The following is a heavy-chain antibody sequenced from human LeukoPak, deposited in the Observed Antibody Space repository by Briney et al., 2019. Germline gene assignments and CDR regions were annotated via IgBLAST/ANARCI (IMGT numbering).Heavy chain of an antibody. CDR3: ARDRGSPRGFDY. Sequence: ASVKVSCKASGYTFTSNYMHWVRQAPGQGLEWMGIINPSGGSTSYAQKFQGRVTMTGDMSTSTVYMELSSLTSEDTAVYYCARDRGSPRGFDYWGQGTLVTVSS. CDR2: INPSGGST. CDR1: GYTFTSNY. V-gene: IGHV1-46*01. D-gene: IGHD3-10*01. J-gene: IGHJ4*02.